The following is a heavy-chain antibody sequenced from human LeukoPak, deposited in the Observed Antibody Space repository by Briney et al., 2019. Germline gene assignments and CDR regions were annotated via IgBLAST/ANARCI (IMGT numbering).Heavy chain of an antibody. J-gene: IGHJ4*02. V-gene: IGHV3-48*04. Sequence: GGSLRLSCAASGFTFSSYSMNWVRQAPGKGLEWVSYISGRGNTIKYADSVKGRFTISRDNGKNSLYLHMSSLRAEDTAVYYCARDPPALEDFDYWGQGTQVTVSS. CDR2: ISGRGNTI. CDR1: GFTFSSYS. CDR3: ARDPPALEDFDY.